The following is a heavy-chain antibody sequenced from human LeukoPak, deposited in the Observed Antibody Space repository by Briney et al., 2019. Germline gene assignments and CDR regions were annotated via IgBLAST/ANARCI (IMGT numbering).Heavy chain of an antibody. CDR2: IYYSGST. V-gene: IGHV4-59*12. CDR1: GGSISSYY. CDR3: ARARSYDFWSGYSQTLDY. Sequence: PSETLSLTCTVSGGSISSYYWSWIRQPPGKGLEWIGYIYYSGSTNYNPSLKSRVTISVDTSKNQFSLKLSSVTAADTAVYYCARARSYDFWSGYSQTLDYWGQGTLVTVSS. J-gene: IGHJ4*02. D-gene: IGHD3-3*01.